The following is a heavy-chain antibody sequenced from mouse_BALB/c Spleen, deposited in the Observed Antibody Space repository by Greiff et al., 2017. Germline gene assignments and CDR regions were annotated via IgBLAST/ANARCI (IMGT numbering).Heavy chain of an antibody. Sequence: VKLMESGPGLVAPSQSLSISCTVSGFSLTSYGVHWVRQPPGKGLEWLGVIWAGGSTNYNSALMSRLSISKDNSKSQVFLKMNSLQTDDTAMYYCARELYGNPWFAYWGQGTLVTVSA. CDR3: ARELYGNPWFAY. CDR2: IWAGGST. J-gene: IGHJ3*01. V-gene: IGHV2-9*02. D-gene: IGHD2-10*02. CDR1: GFSLTSYG.